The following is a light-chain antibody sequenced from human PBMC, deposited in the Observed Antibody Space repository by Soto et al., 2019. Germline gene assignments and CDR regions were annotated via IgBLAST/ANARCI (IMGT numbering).Light chain of an antibody. V-gene: IGKV1-6*01. J-gene: IGKJ1*01. CDR1: QGISNY. Sequence: GDRVTITCMASQGISNYLAWYQQRPGQAPHLLIFAAFNLQSGVPSRFSGGGSGTHFTLTISGLQPDDFANYYCLQYYNFSWTFGQGTKVDIK. CDR2: AAF. CDR3: LQYYNFSWT.